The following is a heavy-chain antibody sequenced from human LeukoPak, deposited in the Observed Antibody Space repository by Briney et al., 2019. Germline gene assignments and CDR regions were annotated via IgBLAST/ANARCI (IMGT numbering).Heavy chain of an antibody. J-gene: IGHJ4*02. D-gene: IGHD6-6*01. CDR2: IWYDGGQK. Sequence: GRSLRLSCSASGFTFKNHGMHWVRQAPGKGLEWVAVIWYDGGQKYYADSVEGRFTVSRDNSKNTLYLEMDSLRADDTAVYYCARDISSRYLDYWGQGTLVTVSS. V-gene: IGHV3-33*01. CDR1: GFTFKNHG. CDR3: ARDISSRYLDY.